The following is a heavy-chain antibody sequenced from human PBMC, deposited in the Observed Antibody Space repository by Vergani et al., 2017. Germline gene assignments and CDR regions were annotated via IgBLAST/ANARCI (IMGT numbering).Heavy chain of an antibody. D-gene: IGHD4-17*01. J-gene: IGHJ4*02. CDR1: GFTFSSYG. Sequence: QVQLVESGGGVVQPGRSLRLSCAASGFTFSSYGMHWVRQAPGKGLEWVAVISYDGSNKYYADSVKGRFTISRDNAKNTLYLQMNSLRAEDTAVYYCARDRWGDYVPDYWGQGTLVTVSS. V-gene: IGHV3-30*03. CDR3: ARDRWGDYVPDY. CDR2: ISYDGSNK.